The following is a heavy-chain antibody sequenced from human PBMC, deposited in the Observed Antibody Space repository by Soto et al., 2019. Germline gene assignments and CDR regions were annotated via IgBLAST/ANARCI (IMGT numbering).Heavy chain of an antibody. V-gene: IGHV1-8*01. D-gene: IGHD1-26*01. CDR1: GYTFTSYD. CDR2: MNPNSGNT. J-gene: IGHJ4*02. CDR3: AGRRSGSYYRNPIDY. Sequence: ASVKVSCKASGYTFTSYDINWVRQATGQGLEGMGWMNPNSGNTGYAQKFQGRVTMTRNTSISTAYMEVSSLRSGDTAVYYCAGRRSGSYYRNPIDYWGQGTLVTVSS.